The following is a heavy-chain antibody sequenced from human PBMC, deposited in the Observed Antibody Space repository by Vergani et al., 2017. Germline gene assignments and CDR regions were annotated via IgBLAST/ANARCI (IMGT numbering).Heavy chain of an antibody. CDR2: IDRNYGVK. CDR3: ARDVWDCSGISCFLRAGEFYYMDV. D-gene: IGHD3-16*01. Sequence: VEAGGGLVQPGGSLRLSCTASGFTFQAFAFHWVRQVSGRGLEWVSGIDRNYGVKNGNSFEGRFSISRDNAKNTVGLEMSSLRVDDTATYYCARDVWDCSGISCFLRAGEFYYMDVWGQGTTVTLSS. CDR1: GFTFQAFA. J-gene: IGHJ6*03. V-gene: IGHV3-9*01.